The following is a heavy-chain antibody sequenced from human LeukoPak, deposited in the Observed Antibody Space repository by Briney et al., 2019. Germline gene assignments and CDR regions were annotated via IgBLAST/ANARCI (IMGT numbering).Heavy chain of an antibody. CDR3: AGLISMVRGSPGDWFDP. V-gene: IGHV4-39*07. Sequence: SETLSLTCSASGGSISSSSYYWGWIRQPPGKGLEWIGSIYYTGSTYYNPSLKSRVTISVDTSKNQFSLKLSSVTAADTAVYYCAGLISMVRGSPGDWFDPWGQGTLVTVSS. J-gene: IGHJ5*02. CDR1: GGSISSSSYY. D-gene: IGHD3-10*01. CDR2: IYYTGST.